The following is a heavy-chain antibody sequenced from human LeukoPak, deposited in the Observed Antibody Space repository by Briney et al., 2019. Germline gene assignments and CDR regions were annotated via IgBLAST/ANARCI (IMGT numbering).Heavy chain of an antibody. CDR3: ARRYGLNYYYYYMDV. V-gene: IGHV3-23*01. CDR1: GFTFSSYA. J-gene: IGHJ6*03. D-gene: IGHD4-17*01. CDR2: ISGSGGST. Sequence: GGSLRLSCAASGFTFSSYAMSWVRQAPGKGLEWVSAISGSGGSTYYADSVKGRFTISRGNSKNTLYLQMNSLRAEDTAVYYCARRYGLNYYYYYMDVWGKGTTVTVSS.